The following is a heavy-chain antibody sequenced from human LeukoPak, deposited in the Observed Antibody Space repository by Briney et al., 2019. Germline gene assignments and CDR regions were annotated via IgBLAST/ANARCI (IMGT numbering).Heavy chain of an antibody. J-gene: IGHJ4*02. CDR2: INPNSGGT. CDR1: GYTFTGYY. Sequence: ASVKVSCKASGYTFTGYYMHWVRQAPGQGLEWMGWINPNSGGTNYAQKFQGRVTMTRDTSISTAYMELSRLRSDDTAVYYCATSGYSSSWYQGNYWGQGTLVTVSS. CDR3: ATSGYSSSWYQGNY. D-gene: IGHD6-13*01. V-gene: IGHV1-2*02.